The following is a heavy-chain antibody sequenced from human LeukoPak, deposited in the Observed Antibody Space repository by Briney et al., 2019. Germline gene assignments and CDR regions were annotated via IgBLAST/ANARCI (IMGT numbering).Heavy chain of an antibody. D-gene: IGHD3-22*01. CDR3: ARGATHFDGSGYFDQ. Sequence: AGGSLRLSCTASGFTLSNFGLNGVRQAPGKGLEWVAFISDNGRRTYYLESVKGLFTISRDDSKNTLYLQMNSLRVEDTAVYYCARGATHFDGSGYFDQWGQGTLVTVSS. J-gene: IGHJ5*02. CDR2: ISDNGRRT. CDR1: GFTLSNFG. V-gene: IGHV3-33*08.